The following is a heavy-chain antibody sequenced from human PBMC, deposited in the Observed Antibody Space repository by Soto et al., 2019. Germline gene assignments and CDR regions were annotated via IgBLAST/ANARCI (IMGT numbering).Heavy chain of an antibody. CDR2: ISYDGTKT. V-gene: IGHV3-30*18. CDR1: GFTFSIYA. Sequence: QVQLVESGGGVVQPGRSLRVSCAASGFTFSIYAMHWVRQAPGTGLEWVAVISYDGTKTYYADSVKGRFTISRDHSKNTVYLQMNSRRDEDTAVYYCAKDRGPRRQWLIGPFDYWGQGTLVTVSP. J-gene: IGHJ4*02. CDR3: AKDRGPRRQWLIGPFDY. D-gene: IGHD6-19*01.